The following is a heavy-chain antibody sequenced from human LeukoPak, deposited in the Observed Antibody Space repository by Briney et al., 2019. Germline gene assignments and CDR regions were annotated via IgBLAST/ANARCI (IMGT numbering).Heavy chain of an antibody. J-gene: IGHJ4*02. CDR2: ISYDGNEK. Sequence: GGSLRLSCVVSGFTFSSYVMNWVRQAPGKGLEWVAGISYDGNEKTYANSVKGRLTVTRDNSKNTLFLQMNSLRVEDTAVYYCARGGPYNILSGQHDYWGQGTLVTVSS. CDR1: GFTFSSYV. CDR3: ARGGPYNILSGQHDY. V-gene: IGHV3-30*04. D-gene: IGHD3-9*01.